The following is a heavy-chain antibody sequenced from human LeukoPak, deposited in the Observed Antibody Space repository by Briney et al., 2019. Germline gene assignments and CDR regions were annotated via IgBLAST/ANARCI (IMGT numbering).Heavy chain of an antibody. V-gene: IGHV4-59*01. CDR3: ARQDGYCSGGSCYSRHYGMDV. J-gene: IGHJ6*02. D-gene: IGHD2-15*01. CDR2: IYYRGST. Sequence: PSETLSLTCTVSGGSISSYYWSWIRQPPGKGLEWIGYIYYRGSTNYNPSLKSRVTISVDTSKNQFSLKLSSVTAADTAVYYCARQDGYCSGGSCYSRHYGMDVWGQGTTVTVSS. CDR1: GGSISSYY.